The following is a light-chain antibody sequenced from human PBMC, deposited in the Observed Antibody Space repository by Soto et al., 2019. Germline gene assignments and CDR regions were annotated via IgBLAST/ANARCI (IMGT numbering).Light chain of an antibody. Sequence: QSALTQPRSVSGSPGQSVAISCTGSSSDVGGYNSVSWYQQHPGKAPKLMIYDVNKRPSGVPDRFSGSKSGNTAFLTISGLQAEDEADYSCFSYAGSRVFGGGTKLTVL. CDR2: DVN. CDR3: FSYAGSRV. V-gene: IGLV2-11*01. CDR1: SSDVGGYNS. J-gene: IGLJ3*02.